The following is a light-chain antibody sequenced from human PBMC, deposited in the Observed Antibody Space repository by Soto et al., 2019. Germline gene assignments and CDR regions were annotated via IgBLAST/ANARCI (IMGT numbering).Light chain of an antibody. J-gene: IGLJ3*02. Sequence: SYELTQPPSVSVSPGQTARITCSGDALPKQYAFWYQQKPGQAPVLLIYKYSERPSGIPERFSGSSSGTTLTLTISGVRAEDEADYYCQSADSSGTYWVFGGGTKVTVL. CDR3: QSADSSGTYWV. V-gene: IGLV3-25*03. CDR1: ALPKQY. CDR2: KYS.